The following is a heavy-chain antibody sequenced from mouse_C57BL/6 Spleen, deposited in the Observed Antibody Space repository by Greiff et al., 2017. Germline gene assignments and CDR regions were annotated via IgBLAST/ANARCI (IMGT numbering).Heavy chain of an antibody. D-gene: IGHD3-2*02. V-gene: IGHV1-50*01. CDR1: GYTFTSYW. CDR3: ARPQLRLLNWYFDV. Sequence: QVQLQQPGAELVKPGASVKLSCKASGYTFTSYWMQWVKQRPGQGLEWIGEIDPSDSYTNYNQKFKGKATLTVDTSSSTAYVQLSSLTSEDSAVYNCARPQLRLLNWYFDVWGTGTTVTVSS. J-gene: IGHJ1*03. CDR2: IDPSDSYT.